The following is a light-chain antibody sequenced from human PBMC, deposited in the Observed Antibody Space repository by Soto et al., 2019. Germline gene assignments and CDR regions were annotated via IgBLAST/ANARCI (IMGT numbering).Light chain of an antibody. J-gene: IGKJ2*01. CDR3: QQYYQWPSYT. CDR2: DAS. Sequence: DIVLTHSPSTLSLSPGEIATLSCRSSQSVGRTLAWFQQKPGQAPRLLIYDASTRATAIPARFSGSGSGTEFTLTINTLQPEDFAVYYCQQYYQWPSYTFGQGTKVDIK. CDR1: QSVGRT. V-gene: IGKV3-15*01.